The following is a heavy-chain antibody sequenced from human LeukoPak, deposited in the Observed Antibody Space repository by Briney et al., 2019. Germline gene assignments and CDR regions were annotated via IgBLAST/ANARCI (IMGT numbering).Heavy chain of an antibody. CDR1: GYTFTTYD. J-gene: IGHJ4*02. D-gene: IGHD3-22*01. CDR3: ARDRYYDSSGYYN. CDR2: INPNSGGT. V-gene: IGHV1-2*02. Sequence: APVTVSCKASGYTFTTYDINWVRQAAGQGLEWMGWINPNSGGTNYAQKFQGRVTMTRDTSISTAYMELSRLRSDDTAVYYCARDRYYDSSGYYNWDQGTLVTVSS.